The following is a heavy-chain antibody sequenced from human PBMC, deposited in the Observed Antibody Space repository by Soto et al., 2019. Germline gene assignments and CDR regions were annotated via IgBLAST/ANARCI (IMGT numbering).Heavy chain of an antibody. Sequence: PGGSLRLSCAASGFTFSSYAMSWVRQAPGKGLEWVSGISGNGGLTYYADSVKGRFTISRDNSKSMLYVQMNSLRAEDTAVYYCAKDPLLWLYGAMDVWGQGTTVTVSS. CDR2: ISGNGGLT. D-gene: IGHD3-10*01. V-gene: IGHV3-23*01. CDR1: GFTFSSYA. J-gene: IGHJ6*02. CDR3: AKDPLLWLYGAMDV.